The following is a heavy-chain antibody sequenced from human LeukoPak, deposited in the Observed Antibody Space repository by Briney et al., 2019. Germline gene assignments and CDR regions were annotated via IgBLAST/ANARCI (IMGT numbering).Heavy chain of an antibody. Sequence: YAMXWVRQAPGKGLEWVSAISGRGGSTYYADSVKGRFTISRDNSKNTLYLQMNSLRAEDTAVYYCAKDLETYYDSSGYTFDYWGQGTLVTVSS. V-gene: IGHV3-23*01. J-gene: IGHJ4*02. CDR2: ISGRGGST. D-gene: IGHD3-22*01. CDR1: YA. CDR3: AKDLETYYDSSGYTFDY.